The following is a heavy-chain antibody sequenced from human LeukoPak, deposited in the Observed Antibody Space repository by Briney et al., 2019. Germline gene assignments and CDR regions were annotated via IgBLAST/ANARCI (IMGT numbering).Heavy chain of an antibody. CDR2: IYYSGST. Sequence: SETLSLTCTVSGGSISSGDYYWSWIRQHPGKGLEWIGYIYYSGSTYYNPSLKSRVTISVDTSKNQFSLKLSSVTAADTAVYYCASGRYCSGGSCYSESWFDPWGQGTLVTVSS. J-gene: IGHJ5*02. CDR3: ASGRYCSGGSCYSESWFDP. CDR1: GGSISSGDYY. D-gene: IGHD2-15*01. V-gene: IGHV4-31*03.